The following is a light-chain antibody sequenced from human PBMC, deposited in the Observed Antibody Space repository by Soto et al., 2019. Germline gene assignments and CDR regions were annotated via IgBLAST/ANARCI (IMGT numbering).Light chain of an antibody. V-gene: IGLV3-21*02. CDR2: DDF. CDR3: QVWDTSSDHSYV. CDR1: NIGSKT. Sequence: SYELTQPPSVSVAPGQTATITCGGDNIGSKTVHWYQQKPGQAPVLVVYDDFDRPSGIPERFSGSNSGNTATLTINRVEAGDEADYYCQVWDTSSDHSYVFGTGTKLT. J-gene: IGLJ1*01.